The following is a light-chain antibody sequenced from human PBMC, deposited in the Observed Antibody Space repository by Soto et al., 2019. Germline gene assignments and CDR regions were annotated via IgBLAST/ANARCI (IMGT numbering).Light chain of an antibody. Sequence: EIVLTQSPATLSLSPGERATLSCRSSQSLSRYLAWYQQKPGQAPRLLIYDASNRATGIPARFSGSGSGTDFTLTISSLEPEDFAVYYCQQRSNWPPRITFGGGTKVEIK. V-gene: IGKV3-11*01. J-gene: IGKJ4*01. CDR2: DAS. CDR3: QQRSNWPPRIT. CDR1: QSLSRY.